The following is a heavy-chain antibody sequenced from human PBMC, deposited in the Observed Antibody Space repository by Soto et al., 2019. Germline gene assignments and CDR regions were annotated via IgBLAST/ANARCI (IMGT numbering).Heavy chain of an antibody. CDR1: GGSIDTSDYY. Sequence: QVRLQESGPGLVKPSQTLSLACTVSGGSIDTSDYYWSWIRQQPGKGLEWIGYIFHSGDTYYNPSLTSRLAFSVDTSKNQFSLRLTSVTVADTAMYFCARHPRITRGWHFDLWGRGTLVTVSS. CDR2: IFHSGDT. J-gene: IGHJ2*01. CDR3: ARHPRITRGWHFDL. V-gene: IGHV4-31*02. D-gene: IGHD1-20*01.